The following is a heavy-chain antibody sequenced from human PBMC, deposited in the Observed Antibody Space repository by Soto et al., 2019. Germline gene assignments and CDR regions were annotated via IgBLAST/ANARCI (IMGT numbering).Heavy chain of an antibody. CDR2: ISAYNGNT. J-gene: IGHJ6*02. D-gene: IGHD3-22*01. V-gene: IGHV1-18*01. Sequence: ASVKVSCKASGYTFTSYGISWVRQAPGQGLEWMGWISAYNGNTNYAQKLQGRVTMTTDTSTSTAYMELSRLRSDDTAVYYCARGYYDSSGYLPKIYYYYGMDVWGQGTTVTVSS. CDR3: ARGYYDSSGYLPKIYYYYGMDV. CDR1: GYTFTSYG.